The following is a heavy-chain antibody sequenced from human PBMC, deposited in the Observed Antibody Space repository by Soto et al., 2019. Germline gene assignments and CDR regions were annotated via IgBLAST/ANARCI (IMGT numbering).Heavy chain of an antibody. CDR1: GFTFSSYW. CDR3: AGVRRGGWNEWKDDAFDL. CDR2: IKQDGSEK. J-gene: IGHJ3*01. V-gene: IGHV3-7*05. D-gene: IGHD1-1*01. Sequence: GGSLRLSCAASGFTFSSYWMSWVRQAPGKGLEWVANIKQDGSEKYYLDSVKGRFTISRDNAKNSLYLQMNSLRAEDTAVYYCAGVRRGGWNEWKDDAFDLWGQGTMVTVSS.